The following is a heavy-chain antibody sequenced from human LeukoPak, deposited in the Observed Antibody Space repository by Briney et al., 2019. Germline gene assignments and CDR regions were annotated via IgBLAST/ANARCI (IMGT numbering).Heavy chain of an antibody. CDR3: ARGLAKAGTTY. D-gene: IGHD1-7*01. V-gene: IGHV4-34*01. J-gene: IGHJ4*02. CDR1: GGSFSGYY. CDR2: INHSGST. Sequence: SETLSLTCAVYGGSFSGYYWSWIRQPPGKGLEWIGEINHSGSTNYNPSLKSRVTISVDTSKNQFSLKLSSVTAADTAVYYCARGLAKAGTTYWGQGTLVTASS.